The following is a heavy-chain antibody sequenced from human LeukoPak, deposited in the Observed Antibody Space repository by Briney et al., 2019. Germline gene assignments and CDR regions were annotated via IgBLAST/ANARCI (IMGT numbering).Heavy chain of an antibody. V-gene: IGHV3-74*01. CDR1: GFTFSSFW. J-gene: IGHJ4*02. CDR2: INPDGSNT. D-gene: IGHD4-23*01. CDR3: ARLTPPIDY. Sequence: GGSLRLSCAASGFTFSSFWMHWVRQAPGKGLVWVSRINPDGSNTSYADSVKGRFTISRDNPKNTLYLQMNSLRAEDTAVYYCARLTPPIDYWGQGTMVTVSS.